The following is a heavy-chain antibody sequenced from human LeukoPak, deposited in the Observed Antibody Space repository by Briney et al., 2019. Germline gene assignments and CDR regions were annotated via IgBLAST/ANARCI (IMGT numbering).Heavy chain of an antibody. CDR2: IYSGGST. Sequence: GGSLRLSCAASGFTVSSNYMSWVRQAPGKGLEWVSVIYSGGSTYYADSVKGRFTISRDNSKNTLYLQMNSLRAEDTAVYYCASAGEHQNIAAAASTPFDYWGQGTLVTVSS. CDR3: ASAGEHQNIAAAASTPFDY. CDR1: GFTVSSNY. V-gene: IGHV3-53*01. D-gene: IGHD6-13*01. J-gene: IGHJ4*02.